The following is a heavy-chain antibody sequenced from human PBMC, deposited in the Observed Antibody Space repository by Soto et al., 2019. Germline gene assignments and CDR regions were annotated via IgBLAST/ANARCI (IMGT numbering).Heavy chain of an antibody. D-gene: IGHD5-18*01. CDR2: IYPGDSDT. Sequence: GESLKISCKGSGYSFTSYWIGWVRQMPGKGLEWMGIIYPGDSDTRYSPSFQGQVTISADKSISTAYLQWSSLKASDTAMYYCARKSMDTAMVTVFDIWGQGTMVTVSS. CDR3: ARKSMDTAMVTVFDI. J-gene: IGHJ3*02. CDR1: GYSFTSYW. V-gene: IGHV5-51*01.